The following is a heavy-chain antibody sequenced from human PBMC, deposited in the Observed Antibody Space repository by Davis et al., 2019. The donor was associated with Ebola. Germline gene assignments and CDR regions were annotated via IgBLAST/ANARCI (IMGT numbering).Heavy chain of an antibody. Sequence: GESLKSSCAASGFTVSSNYMSWVRQAPGKGLEWVSVIYSGGSTYYADSVKGRFTISRDNSKNTLYLQMNSLRAEDTAVYYCAKKGNSNFDYYFDYWGQGTLVTVSS. CDR3: AKKGNSNFDYYFDY. CDR2: IYSGGST. D-gene: IGHD4-11*01. V-gene: IGHV3-66*01. J-gene: IGHJ4*02. CDR1: GFTVSSNY.